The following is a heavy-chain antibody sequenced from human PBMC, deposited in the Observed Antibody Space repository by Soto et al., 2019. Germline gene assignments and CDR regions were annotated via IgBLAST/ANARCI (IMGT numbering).Heavy chain of an antibody. D-gene: IGHD5-12*01. CDR3: AKGMANVAPNWCDP. J-gene: IGHJ5*02. V-gene: IGHV1-2*04. CDR1: GYTFTDYY. Sequence: QVQLVQSEAEVKKPGASVNVSCKASGYTFTDYYVHWVRQAPGQGLEWMGWINPYNGGTNYATKFQGWVTMTGEKSINTAYLDLTTLVADDTAIYYCAKGMANVAPNWCDPWGRGTLVIVGS. CDR2: INPYNGGT.